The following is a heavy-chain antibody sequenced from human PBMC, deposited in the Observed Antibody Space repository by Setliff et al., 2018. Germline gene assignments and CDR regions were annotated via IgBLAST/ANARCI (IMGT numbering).Heavy chain of an antibody. CDR2: ISAYNGNT. CDR1: GYTFTSYY. CDR3: ASLRLRYDAFDI. D-gene: IGHD4-17*01. J-gene: IGHJ3*02. Sequence: ASVKVSCKASGYTFTSYYMHWVRQAPGQGLEWMGWISAYNGNTNYAQKIQGRVTMTTDTSTSTAYMELRSLRSDDTAVYYCASLRLRYDAFDIWGQGTMVTVSS. V-gene: IGHV1-18*04.